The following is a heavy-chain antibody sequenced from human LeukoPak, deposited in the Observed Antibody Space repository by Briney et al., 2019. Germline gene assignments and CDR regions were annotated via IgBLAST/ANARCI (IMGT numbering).Heavy chain of an antibody. Sequence: GGSLRLSGAASGFTFRSYEMNWVRQAPGKGLEWLSYIGTSGSTKYYADSVQGRFTISRDNAKNSLYLQMNSLRAEDTAVYYCARDDYRFQYGMDVWGQGTTVTVSS. CDR2: IGTSGSTK. J-gene: IGHJ6*02. CDR1: GFTFRSYE. D-gene: IGHD4-11*01. V-gene: IGHV3-48*03. CDR3: ARDDYRFQYGMDV.